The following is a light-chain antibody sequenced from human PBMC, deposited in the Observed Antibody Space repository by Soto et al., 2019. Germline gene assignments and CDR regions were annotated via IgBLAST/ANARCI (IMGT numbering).Light chain of an antibody. Sequence: DIQMTQSPSTLSASVGDRVTITCRASQSISSWLAWYQQKPGKAPKLLIYKASSLESGVPSRFSGSGSGTEFTLTISSLQPVDFATYHCQQYNSYSQGFGQGTKVDIK. CDR3: QQYNSYSQG. CDR1: QSISSW. J-gene: IGKJ1*01. CDR2: KAS. V-gene: IGKV1-5*03.